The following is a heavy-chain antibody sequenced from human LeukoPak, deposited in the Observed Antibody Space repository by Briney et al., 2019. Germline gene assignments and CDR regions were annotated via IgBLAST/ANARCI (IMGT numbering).Heavy chain of an antibody. D-gene: IGHD3-10*01. CDR3: AKDRELYGSGGY. J-gene: IGHJ4*02. CDR2: INSEGSST. V-gene: IGHV3-74*01. Sequence: GGSLRLSCAGSGFTYSSYWMHWVRQGPGKGLVWVSRINSEGSSTSYADSVKGRFTISRDNAKNTLYLQMNSLRAEDTAVYYCAKDRELYGSGGYWGQGTLVTVSS. CDR1: GFTYSSYW.